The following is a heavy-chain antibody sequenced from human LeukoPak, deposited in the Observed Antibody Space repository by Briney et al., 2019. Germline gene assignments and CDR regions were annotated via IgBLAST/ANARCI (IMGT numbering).Heavy chain of an antibody. V-gene: IGHV3-74*01. CDR2: INSDGSST. J-gene: IGHJ3*02. D-gene: IGHD3-10*01. Sequence: GGSLRLSCAASGFTFSSYWMHWVRQVPGKGLVWVSRINSDGSSTSYADSVKGRFTISRDNAKNTLYVQMNSLRAEDTAVYYCSTGSGHAYDIWGRGTMVTVSS. CDR3: STGSGHAYDI. CDR1: GFTFSSYW.